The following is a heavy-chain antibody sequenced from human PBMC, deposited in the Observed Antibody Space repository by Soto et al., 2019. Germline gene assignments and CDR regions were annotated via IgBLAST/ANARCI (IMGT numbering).Heavy chain of an antibody. CDR1: GGSGSSGSYY. J-gene: IGHJ6*02. CDR3: AREDSYYYGMDV. V-gene: IGHV4-61*01. Sequence: SETLSLTCTVSGGSGSSGSYYWSWIRQPPGKGLEWIGYIYYSGSTNYNPSLKSRVTISVDTSKNQFSLKLSSVTAADTAVYYCAREDSYYYGMDVWGQGTTVTVSS. CDR2: IYYSGST.